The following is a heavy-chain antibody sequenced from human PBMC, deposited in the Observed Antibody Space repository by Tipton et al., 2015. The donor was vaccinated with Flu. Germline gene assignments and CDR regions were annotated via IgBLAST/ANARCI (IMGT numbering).Heavy chain of an antibody. CDR1: GFTFSSYV. V-gene: IGHV3-23*01. Sequence: LSLTCAASGFTFSSYVMSWVRQAPEKGLEWVSAITGSGGSTYYADSVKGRFTISRDNSKNTLYLQMNSLRAEDTAVYYCAKAVAAVGDQFDYWGQGTLVTVSS. CDR2: ITGSGGST. CDR3: AKAVAAVGDQFDY. D-gene: IGHD6-13*01. J-gene: IGHJ4*02.